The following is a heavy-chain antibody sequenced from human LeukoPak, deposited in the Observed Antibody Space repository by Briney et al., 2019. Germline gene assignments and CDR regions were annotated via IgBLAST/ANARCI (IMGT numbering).Heavy chain of an antibody. Sequence: AGGSLRLSCAASGFTFSSYSMNWVRQAPGKGLEWVSSISSSSSYIYYADSVKGRFTISRDNAKNSLYLQMNSLRAEDTAVYYCARYGTGSIAARRGSYYYYYYMDVWGKGTTVTVSS. V-gene: IGHV3-21*01. J-gene: IGHJ6*03. CDR1: GFTFSSYS. CDR2: ISSSSSYI. D-gene: IGHD6-6*01. CDR3: ARYGTGSIAARRGSYYYYYYMDV.